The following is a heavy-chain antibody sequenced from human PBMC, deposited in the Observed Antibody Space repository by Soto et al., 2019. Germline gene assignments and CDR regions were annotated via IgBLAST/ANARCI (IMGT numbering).Heavy chain of an antibody. CDR3: ARDLDGLHDDTSGPFPRPG. D-gene: IGHD3-22*01. CDR2: IHSSGSI. V-gene: IGHV4-30-4*01. J-gene: IGHJ1*01. Sequence: ASETLSLTCTVSGGSISSDDYYWSWSRQAPGRGLEWIGYIHSSGSIYYNPSLKSRATMSIDTAGNQFSLKVSSVTVADTAVYYCARDLDGLHDDTSGPFPRPGWGQGTLVTVSS. CDR1: GGSISSDDYY.